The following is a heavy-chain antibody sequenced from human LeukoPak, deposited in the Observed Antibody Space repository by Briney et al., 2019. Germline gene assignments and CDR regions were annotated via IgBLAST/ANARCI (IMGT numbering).Heavy chain of an antibody. D-gene: IGHD2/OR15-2a*01. CDR1: RASPKSDN. CDR3: AALHYFGHGATRT. J-gene: IGHJ5*02. Sequence: SETLSLTRSVSRASPKSDNWSWIRQSTGTGLEWIGRIYSSGRVDHNPSLENRVSMSVDTSRNELLLELDSVTAADTGVYYCAALHYFGHGATRTWGQGTLVTVSS. CDR2: IYSSGRV. V-gene: IGHV4-4*07.